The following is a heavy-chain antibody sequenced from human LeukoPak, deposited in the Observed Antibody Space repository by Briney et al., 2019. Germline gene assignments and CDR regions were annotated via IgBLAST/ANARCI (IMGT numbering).Heavy chain of an antibody. D-gene: IGHD1-26*01. J-gene: IGHJ4*02. CDR1: GFTFSDYY. CDR3: ARGDTQSKYRQFDS. CDR2: ISSSGSTI. Sequence: GGSLRLSCAASGFTFSDYYMSWIRQAPGKGLEWVSYISSSGSTIYYADSVKGRFTISRDNSKNTLYLQMNSLRAEDTAVYYCARGDTQSKYRQFDSWGQGSLVIVSS. V-gene: IGHV3-11*01.